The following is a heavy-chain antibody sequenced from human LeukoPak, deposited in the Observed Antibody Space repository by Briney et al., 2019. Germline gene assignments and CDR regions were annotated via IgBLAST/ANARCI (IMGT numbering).Heavy chain of an antibody. J-gene: IGHJ4*02. V-gene: IGHV3-23*01. CDR3: AKGIDSTGYYPFDY. D-gene: IGHD3-22*01. CDR1: GFTFSSYA. Sequence: GGSLRLSCAASGFTFSSYAMSWVRQAPGKGLEWVSAISGSGGSTYYADPVKGRFTISRDNSKNTLYLQLNSLRAEDTAIYYCAKGIDSTGYYPFDYWGQGTLVTVSS. CDR2: ISGSGGST.